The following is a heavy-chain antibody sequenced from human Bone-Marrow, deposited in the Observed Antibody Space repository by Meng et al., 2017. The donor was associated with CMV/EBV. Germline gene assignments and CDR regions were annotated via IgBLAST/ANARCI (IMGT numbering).Heavy chain of an antibody. CDR2: IYTGGAT. CDR3: TRSLYSGSPPI. CDR1: GFIVSTNY. D-gene: IGHD1-26*01. Sequence: LSCAASGFIVSTNYMSWVRQAPGKGLEWVSVIYTGGATAYVDSVRGRFTISRDNSKNTVYLQMNSLRVEDTAVYYCTRSLYSGSPPIWGQGTMVTVSS. V-gene: IGHV3-66*01. J-gene: IGHJ3*02.